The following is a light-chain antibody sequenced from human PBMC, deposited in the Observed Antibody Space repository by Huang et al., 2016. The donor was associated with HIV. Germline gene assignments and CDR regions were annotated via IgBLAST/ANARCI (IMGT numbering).Light chain of an antibody. J-gene: IGKJ2*01. Sequence: EIVMTQSPATLSVSPGERATLSCRASQSVTFNFAWYQQRFGQAPRLLIYGASTRATGIPARFSGSGSGTEFTLTINSLQSEDFAVYYCQQYNDWPYTFGHGTKLEIK. V-gene: IGKV3-15*01. CDR2: GAS. CDR3: QQYNDWPYT. CDR1: QSVTFN.